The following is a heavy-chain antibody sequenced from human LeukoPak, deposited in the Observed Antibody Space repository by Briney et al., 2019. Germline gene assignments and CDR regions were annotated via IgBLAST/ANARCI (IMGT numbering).Heavy chain of an antibody. D-gene: IGHD6-6*01. CDR2: IKQDGSDK. CDR1: GFTFTKYW. CDR3: ARDGVAARPVDYYYYYMDV. J-gene: IGHJ6*03. V-gene: IGHV3-7*01. Sequence: PGDSLRLSCAASGFTFTKYWMTWVRQAPGKGLEWVGNIKQDGSDKNYMDSVKGRFTNSRDNTKNSVYLQMSSLRAEDTAVYYCARDGVAARPVDYYYYYMDVWGKGTTVTVSS.